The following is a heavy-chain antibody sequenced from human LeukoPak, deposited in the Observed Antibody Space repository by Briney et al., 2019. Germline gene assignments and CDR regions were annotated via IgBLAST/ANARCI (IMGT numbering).Heavy chain of an antibody. Sequence: PGGSLRLSCATSGFTFSSYAMHWVRQAPGKGLEWVALIPHDGINQYYADSVKGRFIISRDNSKNTLYLQLNSLRLEDTAVYYCTLTTFGVVYCFDYWGQGTLVTVSS. J-gene: IGHJ4*02. CDR2: IPHDGINQ. V-gene: IGHV3-30*04. CDR1: GFTFSSYA. D-gene: IGHD1/OR15-1a*01. CDR3: TLTTFGVVYCFDY.